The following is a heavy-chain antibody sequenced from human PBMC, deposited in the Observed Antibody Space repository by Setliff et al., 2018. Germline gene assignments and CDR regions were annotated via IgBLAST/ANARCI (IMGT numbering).Heavy chain of an antibody. CDR2: IGHTGSI. J-gene: IGHJ6*03. CDR1: GYSISSGYT. Sequence: SETLSLTCTVSGYSISSGYTWGWIRQPPGKGLEWVGNIGHTGSINYNPSLKSRLTISRDTSKNQVSLKLNSVTATDTAVYYCAREQWLDPPGYYYMDVWAKGTTVTVSS. V-gene: IGHV4-38-2*02. CDR3: AREQWLDPPGYYYMDV. D-gene: IGHD6-19*01.